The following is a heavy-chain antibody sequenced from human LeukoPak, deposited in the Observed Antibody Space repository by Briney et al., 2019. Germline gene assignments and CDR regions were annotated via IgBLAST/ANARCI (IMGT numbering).Heavy chain of an antibody. J-gene: IGHJ6*02. D-gene: IGHD4-11*01. Sequence: GGSLRLSCAASGFTFSSYSMNWVRQAPGKGLEWVSSISSSSSYIYYADSVKGRFTISRDNAKNSLYLQMNSLRAGDTAVYYCARDPTVTTGYYGMDVWGQGTTVTVSS. V-gene: IGHV3-21*01. CDR3: ARDPTVTTGYYGMDV. CDR2: ISSSSSYI. CDR1: GFTFSSYS.